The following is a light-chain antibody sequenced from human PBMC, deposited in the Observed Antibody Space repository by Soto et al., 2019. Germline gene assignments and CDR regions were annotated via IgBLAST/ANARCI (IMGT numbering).Light chain of an antibody. J-gene: IGKJ3*01. Sequence: DIQMTQSPSTLSASVGDRGTITCRASQSISSWLAWYQQKPGKAPKLLIYKASSLESGVPSRFSGSGSGTEFTLTISSLQPDDFATYYCQQYNSSPRTFGPGTKVDIK. CDR1: QSISSW. V-gene: IGKV1-5*03. CDR2: KAS. CDR3: QQYNSSPRT.